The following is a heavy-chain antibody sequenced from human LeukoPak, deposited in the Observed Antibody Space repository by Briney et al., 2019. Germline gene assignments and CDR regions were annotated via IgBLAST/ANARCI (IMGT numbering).Heavy chain of an antibody. CDR2: ISSSSSYI. V-gene: IGHV3-21*01. J-gene: IGHJ4*02. CDR1: GFTFSSYS. CDR3: ARGQRGRGVSVFGY. Sequence: PGGSLRLSCAASGFTFSSYSMNWVRQAPGKGLEWVSSISSSSSYIYYADSVKGRFTISRDNAKNSLYLQMNSLRAEDTAVYYCARGQRGRGVSVFGYWGQGTLVTVSS. D-gene: IGHD3-10*01.